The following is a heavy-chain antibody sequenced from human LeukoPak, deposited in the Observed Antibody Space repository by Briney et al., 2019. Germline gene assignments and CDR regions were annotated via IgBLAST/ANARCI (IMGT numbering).Heavy chain of an antibody. V-gene: IGHV5-51*01. CDR1: XYRXTXYW. CDR3: XXXXXXXXXCYYDY. CDR2: IYPGDSET. Sequence: SXXGXXYRXTXYWIGWVRQMPGKGLGWMGIIYPGDSETXYSPSFQGQVTISADKSITTACLQWSRLKASERAMYSXXXXXXXXXXCYYDYWGQGTLVTVSS. J-gene: IGHJ4*02.